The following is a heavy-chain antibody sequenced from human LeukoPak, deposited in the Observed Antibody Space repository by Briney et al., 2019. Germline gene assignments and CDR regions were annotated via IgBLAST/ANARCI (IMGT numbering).Heavy chain of an antibody. CDR2: IIPIFGTA. CDR1: GGTFSSYA. D-gene: IGHD5-18*01. CDR3: ATERGYSYAFDY. Sequence: GASVKVSCKASGGTFSSYAISWVRQAPGQGLEWMGGIIPIFGTANYAQKFQGRVTITADKSTSTAYMELSSLRSEDTAVYYCATERGYSYAFDYWGQGTLVTVSS. J-gene: IGHJ4*02. V-gene: IGHV1-69*06.